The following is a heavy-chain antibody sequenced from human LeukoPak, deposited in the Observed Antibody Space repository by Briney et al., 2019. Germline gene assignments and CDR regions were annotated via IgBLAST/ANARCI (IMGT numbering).Heavy chain of an antibody. CDR1: GYSISSGYY. Sequence: PSETLSLTCTVSGYSISSGYYWGWIRQPPGKGLEWIGSIYHSGSTYYNPSLKSRVTISVDTSKNQFSLKPSSVTAADTAVYYCARGVNWIDPWGQGTLVTVSS. CDR3: ARGVNWIDP. D-gene: IGHD6-13*01. CDR2: IYHSGST. V-gene: IGHV4-38-2*02. J-gene: IGHJ5*02.